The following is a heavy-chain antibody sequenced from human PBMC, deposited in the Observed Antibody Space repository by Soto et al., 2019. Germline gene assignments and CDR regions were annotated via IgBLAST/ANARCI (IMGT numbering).Heavy chain of an antibody. CDR2: ISGSGGST. CDR3: AKDPGRAVACTFYYYYYMYV. CDR1: GFTFSSYA. J-gene: IGHJ6*03. Sequence: RGSLILSCAASGFTFSSYAMSWVRQAPGKGLEWVSAISGSGGSTYYADSVKGRFTISRDNSKNTLYLQMNSLRAEDTAVYYCAKDPGRAVACTFYYYYYMYVWGKGTTVTVSS. V-gene: IGHV3-23*01. D-gene: IGHD6-19*01.